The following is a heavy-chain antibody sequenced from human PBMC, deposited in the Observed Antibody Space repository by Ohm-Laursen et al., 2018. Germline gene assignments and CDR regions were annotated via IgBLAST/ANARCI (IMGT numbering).Heavy chain of an antibody. V-gene: IGHV3-23*01. Sequence: SLRLSCSASGFIFSNYWMTWVRQAPGKGLEWVSAISGSGGSTYYADSVKGRFTISRDNSKNTLYLQLNSLRAEDTAVYYCAKPGDYLYWFFDLWGRGTQVTVSS. J-gene: IGHJ2*01. CDR1: GFIFSNYW. CDR2: ISGSGGST. CDR3: AKPGDYLYWFFDL. D-gene: IGHD4-17*01.